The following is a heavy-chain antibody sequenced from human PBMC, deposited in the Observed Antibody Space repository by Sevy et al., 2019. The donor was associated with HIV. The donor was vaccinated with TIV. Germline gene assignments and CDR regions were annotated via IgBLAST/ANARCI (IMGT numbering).Heavy chain of an antibody. J-gene: IGHJ5*02. CDR1: GFTFSSYA. D-gene: IGHD6-13*01. V-gene: IGHV3-30-3*01. CDR3: ASAGRLGYSSSWFDP. Sequence: GGSLRLSCAASGFTFSSYAMLWVRQAPGKGLEWVAVISYDGSNKYYADSVKGRLTTSRDNSKNTLYLQMNSLRAEDTAVYYCASAGRLGYSSSWFDPWGQGTLVTVSS. CDR2: ISYDGSNK.